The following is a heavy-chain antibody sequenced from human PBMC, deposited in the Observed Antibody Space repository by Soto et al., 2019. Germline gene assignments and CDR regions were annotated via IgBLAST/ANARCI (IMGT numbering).Heavy chain of an antibody. J-gene: IGHJ4*02. CDR3: AREYSRAWVIFDY. CDR1: GFTFSSYA. Sequence: EVQLLESGGGLVQPGGSLRLSCAASGFTFSSYAMSWVRQAPGKGLEWVSAFSGSGGNTYYADSVKGRFTISRDNSKNTLYLQMNSLRAEGAAVYYCAREYSRAWVIFDYWGQGTLVTVSS. V-gene: IGHV3-23*01. D-gene: IGHD6-19*01. CDR2: FSGSGGNT.